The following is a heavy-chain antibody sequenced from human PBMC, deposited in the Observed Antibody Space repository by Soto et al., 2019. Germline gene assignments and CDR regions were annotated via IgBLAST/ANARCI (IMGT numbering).Heavy chain of an antibody. J-gene: IGHJ6*02. Sequence: GESLKISCKGSGYSFTSYWIGWVRQMPGKGLEWRGIIYPGDSDTRYSQSFQGQVTISADKSISTAYLQWSSLKASDTAMYYCARRQVFSILDYYYGMDVWGQGTTVTVSS. CDR3: ARRQVFSILDYYYGMDV. D-gene: IGHD3-3*02. CDR1: GYSFTSYW. V-gene: IGHV5-51*01. CDR2: IYPGDSDT.